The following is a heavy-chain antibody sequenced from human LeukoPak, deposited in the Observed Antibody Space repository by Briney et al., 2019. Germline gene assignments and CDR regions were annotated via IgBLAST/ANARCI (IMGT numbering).Heavy chain of an antibody. Sequence: PGGSLRLSCAASGFTFDDYAMHWVRQAPGKGLEWVAVIWYDGSNKHYTDSVKGRFTISRDNSKNTLHLQMNSLRAEDTAVYYCARVYTVVTLRYFDLWGRGTLVIVSS. CDR3: ARVYTVVTLRYFDL. J-gene: IGHJ2*01. V-gene: IGHV3-33*08. CDR2: IWYDGSNK. D-gene: IGHD4-23*01. CDR1: GFTFDDYA.